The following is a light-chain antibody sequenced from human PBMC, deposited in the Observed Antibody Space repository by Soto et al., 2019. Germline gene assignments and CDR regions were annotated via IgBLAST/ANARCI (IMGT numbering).Light chain of an antibody. CDR3: QQANSFPIT. Sequence: DIQMTQSPSSVSASVGDRVTITCRASQGLSSWLAWYQQKPGKAPKLLIYSGSSLQSGVSSRFSGSGGGTDFTLTITNLQPEEFSTYYCQQANSFPITFVQGTRLEIK. CDR1: QGLSSW. CDR2: SGS. V-gene: IGKV1D-12*01. J-gene: IGKJ5*01.